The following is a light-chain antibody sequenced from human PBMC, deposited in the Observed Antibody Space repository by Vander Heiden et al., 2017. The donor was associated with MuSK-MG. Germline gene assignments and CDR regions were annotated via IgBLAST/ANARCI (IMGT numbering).Light chain of an antibody. J-gene: IGKJ4*01. CDR3: QQRSKWPLT. Sequence: EIVLTQFPATLSLSPGERATLSCRASQSVSSNLVWYQQKPGQAPRLLFSGASNRATGIPARFSGSGSGTDFTLTISILEPEDFAVYYCQQRSKWPLTFGGGTKVEIK. CDR1: QSVSSN. V-gene: IGKV3-11*01. CDR2: GAS.